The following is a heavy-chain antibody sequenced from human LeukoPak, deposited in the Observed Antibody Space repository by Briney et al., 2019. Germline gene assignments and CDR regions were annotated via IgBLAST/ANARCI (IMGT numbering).Heavy chain of an antibody. D-gene: IGHD3-22*01. CDR3: ARSAGVVSGYYFDY. Sequence: GGSLRLSCAVSGFTFSSYWMSWVRQAPGKGLEWVANIKQDGSEKYYVDSVKGRFTISRDNAKNSVYLQMNSLRAEDTAVYYCARSAGVVSGYYFDYWGQGSLVTVSS. J-gene: IGHJ4*02. CDR2: IKQDGSEK. CDR1: GFTFSSYW. V-gene: IGHV3-7*01.